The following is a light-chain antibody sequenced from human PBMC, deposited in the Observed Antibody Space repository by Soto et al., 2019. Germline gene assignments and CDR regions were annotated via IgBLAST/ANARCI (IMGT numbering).Light chain of an antibody. J-gene: IGLJ3*02. V-gene: IGLV2-23*01. CDR2: EGS. CDR3: CSYAGNSLWV. CDR1: SSDVGSYNL. Sequence: QSALTQPASVSGSPGQSITISCTGTSSDVGSYNLVSWYQQHPGKAPKLIIFEGSTRPSGVSNRFSGSKSGNMASLTISGLQAEDEADYYCCSYAGNSLWVFGGGTKVTVL.